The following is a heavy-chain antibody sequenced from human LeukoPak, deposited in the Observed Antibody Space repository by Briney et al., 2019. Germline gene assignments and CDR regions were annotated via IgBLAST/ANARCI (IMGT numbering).Heavy chain of an antibody. CDR3: AKGMGAFCNGDCSSRIFDY. V-gene: IGHV3-11*01. Sequence: GSLRLSCAASGFTFSDYYMSWIRQAPGKGLEWVSYISSSGRTIYYADSVKGRFTISRDNAKNTVYLQMNSLRAEDTAIYYCAKGMGAFCNGDCSSRIFDYWGQGTLVTVSS. D-gene: IGHD2-21*02. CDR2: ISSSGRTI. J-gene: IGHJ4*02. CDR1: GFTFSDYY.